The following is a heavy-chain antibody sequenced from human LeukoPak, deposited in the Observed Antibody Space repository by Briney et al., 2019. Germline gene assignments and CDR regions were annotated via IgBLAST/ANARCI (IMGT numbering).Heavy chain of an antibody. D-gene: IGHD6-6*01. CDR2: INGDGSST. V-gene: IGHV3-74*01. CDR1: GFTFSSYW. Sequence: GGSLRLSCAASGFTFSSYWMHWVREAPGKGLVWVSRINGDGSSTTYADSMKGRFTISRDNAKNTLYLQMNSLRAEDTAVYYCARGYSSSYRIDYWGQGTLVTVSS. CDR3: ARGYSSSYRIDY. J-gene: IGHJ4*02.